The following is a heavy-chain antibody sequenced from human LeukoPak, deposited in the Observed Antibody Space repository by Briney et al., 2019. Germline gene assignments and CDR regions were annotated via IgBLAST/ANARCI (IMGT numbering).Heavy chain of an antibody. V-gene: IGHV4-4*09. CDR2: IYSSGST. CDR3: ARESTNSGGFDI. Sequence: SETLSLTCTVSGGSISSYYWSWIRQPPGKGLEWIGNIYSSGSTHYNPSLKSRATISLDTSKIQVSLKLSSVTAADTAVYYCARESTNSGGFDIWGQGTMVTVSS. CDR1: GGSISSYY. J-gene: IGHJ3*02. D-gene: IGHD2-15*01.